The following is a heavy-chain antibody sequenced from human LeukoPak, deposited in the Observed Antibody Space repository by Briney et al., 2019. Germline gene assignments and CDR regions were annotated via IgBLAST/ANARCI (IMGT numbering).Heavy chain of an antibody. D-gene: IGHD3-22*01. CDR1: GYTFTSYD. Sequence: GASVKVSCKASGYTFTSYDINWVRQATGQGLEWMGWMNPNSGGTNYAQKFQGRVTMTRDTSISTAYMELSRLRSDDTAVYYCARALYYYDSSGYHDAFDIWGQGTMVTVSS. J-gene: IGHJ3*02. CDR3: ARALYYYDSSGYHDAFDI. V-gene: IGHV1-2*02. CDR2: MNPNSGGT.